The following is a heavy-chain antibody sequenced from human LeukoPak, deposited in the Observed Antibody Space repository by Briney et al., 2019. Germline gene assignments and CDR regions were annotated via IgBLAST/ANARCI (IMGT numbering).Heavy chain of an antibody. Sequence: GGSLRLSCAASGFTFSSYWMHWVRQAPGKGLVWVSRINSDGSSTSYADSVKGRFTISRDNAKNTLYLRMNSLRAEDTAVYYCANDLLGYCSGGSCENPGYWGQGTLVTVSS. D-gene: IGHD2-15*01. CDR3: ANDLLGYCSGGSCENPGY. V-gene: IGHV3-74*01. CDR1: GFTFSSYW. CDR2: INSDGSST. J-gene: IGHJ4*02.